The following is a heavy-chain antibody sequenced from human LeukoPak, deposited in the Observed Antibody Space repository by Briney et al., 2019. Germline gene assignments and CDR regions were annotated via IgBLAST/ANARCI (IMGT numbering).Heavy chain of an antibody. D-gene: IGHD2-15*01. CDR3: ARDQGSGGRHITNFDY. J-gene: IGHJ4*02. Sequence: PSETLSLTCAVYGGSFSGYYWSWIRQPPGKGLEWIGEINHSGSTNYNPSLKSRVTISVDTSKNQFSLKLSSVTAADTAVYYCARDQGSGGRHITNFDYWGQGTLVTVSS. CDR2: INHSGST. V-gene: IGHV4-34*01. CDR1: GGSFSGYY.